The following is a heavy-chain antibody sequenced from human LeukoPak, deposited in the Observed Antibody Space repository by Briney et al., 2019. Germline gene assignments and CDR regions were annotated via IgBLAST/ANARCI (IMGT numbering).Heavy chain of an antibody. V-gene: IGHV3-66*01. J-gene: IGHJ6*02. Sequence: GGSLRLSCAASGFTFSSYWMSWVRQAPGKGLEWVSVIYSGGSTYYADSVKGRFTISRDNSKNTLYLQMNSLRAEDTAVYYCARAEGYYGSGSYYNVDYYYGMDVWGQGTTVTVSS. CDR3: ARAEGYYGSGSYYNVDYYYGMDV. CDR1: GFTFSSYW. D-gene: IGHD3-10*01. CDR2: IYSGGST.